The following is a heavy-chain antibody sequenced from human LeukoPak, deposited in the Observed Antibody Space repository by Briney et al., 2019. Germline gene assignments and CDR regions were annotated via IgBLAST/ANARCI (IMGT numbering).Heavy chain of an antibody. CDR3: ARIRGQEWFGEFSDF. D-gene: IGHD3-10*01. V-gene: IGHV3-23*01. Sequence: HAGGSLRLSCAASGFTFSSYAMNWVRQAPGKGLEWVSSISDSGGSTYYADSVKGRFTISRDNSKNTLYLQMNSLRAEDTAVYYCARIRGQEWFGEFSDFWGQGTLVTVSS. J-gene: IGHJ4*02. CDR1: GFTFSSYA. CDR2: ISDSGGST.